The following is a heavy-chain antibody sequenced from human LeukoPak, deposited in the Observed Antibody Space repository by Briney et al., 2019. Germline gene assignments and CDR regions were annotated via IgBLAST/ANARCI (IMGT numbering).Heavy chain of an antibody. CDR2: ISYDGSNK. CDR3: ARPGDSNYESPLLYYYYYGMDV. D-gene: IGHD4-11*01. Sequence: PGRSLRLSCAASGFTFSSYAMHWVRQAPGKGLEWVAVISYDGSNKYYADSVKGRFTISRDNSKNTLYLQMNSLRAEDTAVYYCARPGDSNYESPLLYYYYYGMDVWGQGTTVTVSS. J-gene: IGHJ6*02. CDR1: GFTFSSYA. V-gene: IGHV3-30*04.